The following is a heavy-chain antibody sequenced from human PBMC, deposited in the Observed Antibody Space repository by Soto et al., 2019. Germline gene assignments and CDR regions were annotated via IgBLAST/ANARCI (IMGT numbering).Heavy chain of an antibody. Sequence: SDTLSLTCAFYGVSFSGYYWSWIRHPPGKGLEWIGEINHSGSTNYNPSLKSRVTISVDTSKNQFSLKLSSVTAADTAVYYCARRLGDGSGRKNWFDPWGQGTLVIVSS. D-gene: IGHD6-25*01. CDR1: GVSFSGYY. J-gene: IGHJ5*02. V-gene: IGHV4-34*01. CDR2: INHSGST. CDR3: ARRLGDGSGRKNWFDP.